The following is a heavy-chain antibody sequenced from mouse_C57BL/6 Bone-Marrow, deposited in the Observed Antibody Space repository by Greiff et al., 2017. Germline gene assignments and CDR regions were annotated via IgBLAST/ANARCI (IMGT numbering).Heavy chain of an antibody. CDR1: GFTFSSYA. V-gene: IGHV5-4*01. CDR2: ISDGGSYT. CDR3: ARGWDYYAMDY. J-gene: IGHJ4*01. D-gene: IGHD4-1*01. Sequence: EVQRVESGGGLVKPGGSLKLSCAASGFTFSSYAMSWVRQTPEKRLEWVATISDGGSYTYYPDNVKGRFTIAKDNAKNNLYLQMSHLKSEDTAMYYCARGWDYYAMDYWGQGTSVTGSS.